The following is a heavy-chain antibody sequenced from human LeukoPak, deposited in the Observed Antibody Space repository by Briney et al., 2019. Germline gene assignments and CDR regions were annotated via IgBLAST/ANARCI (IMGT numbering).Heavy chain of an antibody. V-gene: IGHV5-51*01. CDR1: GHSFTNYW. Sequence: GESLKISCKDSGHSFTNYWFGWVRQKPGKGLEWMGIIYPRDSDTRYSPSFQGQVTISADKSISTAYLQWSSLKASDTAMYYCARHRAGYCSGGSCYFDAFDIWGQGTMVTVSS. CDR3: ARHRAGYCSGGSCYFDAFDI. CDR2: IYPRDSDT. J-gene: IGHJ3*02. D-gene: IGHD2-15*01.